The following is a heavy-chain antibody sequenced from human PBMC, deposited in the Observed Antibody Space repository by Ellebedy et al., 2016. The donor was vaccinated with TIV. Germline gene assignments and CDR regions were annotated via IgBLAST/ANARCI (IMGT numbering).Heavy chain of an antibody. J-gene: IGHJ4*02. CDR1: GFTVTTNY. D-gene: IGHD4-23*01. V-gene: IGHV3-53*01. CDR2: IFSAADGGET. Sequence: GESLKISCAASGFTVTTNYMNWVRQAPGKGLEWVSVIFSAADGGETHYADSVKGRFTISRDSSKNTLYLKMNSLRAEETAVYYCARDAAANGGKLDYWGQGALVTVSS. CDR3: ARDAAANGGKLDY.